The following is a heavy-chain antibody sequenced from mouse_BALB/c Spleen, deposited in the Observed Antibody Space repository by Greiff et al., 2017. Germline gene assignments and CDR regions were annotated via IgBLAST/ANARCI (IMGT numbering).Heavy chain of an antibody. Sequence: VQLQESGPSLVQPSQSLSITCTVSGFSLTSYGVHWVRQSPGKGLEWLGVIWRGGSTDYNAAFMSRLSITKDNSKSQVFFKMNSLQADDTAIYYCAKNYGSSYDYAMDYWGQGTSVTVSS. CDR3: AKNYGSSYDYAMDY. D-gene: IGHD1-1*01. CDR2: IWRGGST. V-gene: IGHV2-5-1*01. J-gene: IGHJ4*01. CDR1: GFSLTSYG.